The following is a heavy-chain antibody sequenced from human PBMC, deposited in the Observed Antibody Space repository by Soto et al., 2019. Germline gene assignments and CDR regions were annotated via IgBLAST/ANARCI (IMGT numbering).Heavy chain of an antibody. J-gene: IGHJ3*02. V-gene: IGHV3-15*01. CDR2: IKSKTDGGTT. Sequence: VGSLRLSCAASGFTFSNAWMSWVRQAPGKGLEWVGRIKSKTDGGTTDYAAPVKGRFTISRDDSKNTLYLQMNSLKTEDTAVYYCTTEGGDYYDSSDYPDAFDIWGQGTMVTV. CDR1: GFTFSNAW. D-gene: IGHD3-22*01. CDR3: TTEGGDYYDSSDYPDAFDI.